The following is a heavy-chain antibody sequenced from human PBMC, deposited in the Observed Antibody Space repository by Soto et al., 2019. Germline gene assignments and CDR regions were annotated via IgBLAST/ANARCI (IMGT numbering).Heavy chain of an antibody. D-gene: IGHD3-16*01. CDR1: GYKFVDYW. CDR2: IYPGDFDI. CDR3: ARAFGVEYYDRRSWYSAY. Sequence: XESLNRSWKGCGYKFVDYWIGWVRQVPGKGLEWMGSIYPGDFDIKYGPSFHGQVTISADKSITTVYLHWSGLKASDTGIYYCARAFGVEYYDRRSWYSAYGGQRT. J-gene: IGHJ4*01. V-gene: IGHV5-51*01.